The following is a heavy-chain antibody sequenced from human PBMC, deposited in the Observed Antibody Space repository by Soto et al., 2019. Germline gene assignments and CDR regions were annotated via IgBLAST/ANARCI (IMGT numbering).Heavy chain of an antibody. CDR3: ATGWFGKKYYFDY. CDR2: ISWNSGSI. D-gene: IGHD3-10*01. V-gene: IGHV3-9*01. Sequence: EVQLVESGGGLVQPGRSLRLSCAASGFTFDDYAMHWVRQAPGQGLEWVSGISWNSGSIGYADSVKGRFTISRDNAKNSLYLQMNSLRAEDTALYYCATGWFGKKYYFDYWGQGTLVTVSS. CDR1: GFTFDDYA. J-gene: IGHJ4*02.